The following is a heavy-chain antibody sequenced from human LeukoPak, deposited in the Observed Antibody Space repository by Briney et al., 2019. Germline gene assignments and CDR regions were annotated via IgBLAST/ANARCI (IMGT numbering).Heavy chain of an antibody. V-gene: IGHV4-4*07. J-gene: IGHJ5*02. D-gene: IGHD2-2*01. Sequence: SETLSLTCTVSGGSISSYYWSWIRQPAGKGLEWIGRIYTSGSTNYNPSLKSRVTMSVDTSKNQFSLKLSPVTAADTAVYYCARDSHIVVVPGTWFDPWGQGTLVTVSS. CDR1: GGSISSYY. CDR2: IYTSGST. CDR3: ARDSHIVVVPGTWFDP.